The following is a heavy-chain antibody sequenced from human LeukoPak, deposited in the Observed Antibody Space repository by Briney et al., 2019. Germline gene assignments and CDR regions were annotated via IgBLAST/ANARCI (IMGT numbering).Heavy chain of an antibody. D-gene: IGHD3-3*01. CDR3: AKDRYAFRSGYYSAY. CDR1: GFTFSSYA. Sequence: GGSLRLSCAASGFTFSSYAMSWVRQAPGKGLEWVSAISGSGGSTYYADSVKGRFTISRDNSKNTLYLQMNSLRAEDTAVYYCAKDRYAFRSGYYSAYWGQGTLVTVSS. V-gene: IGHV3-23*01. CDR2: ISGSGGST. J-gene: IGHJ4*02.